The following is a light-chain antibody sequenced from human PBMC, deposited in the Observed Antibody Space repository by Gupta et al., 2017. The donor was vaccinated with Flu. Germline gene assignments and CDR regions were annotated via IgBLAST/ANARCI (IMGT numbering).Light chain of an antibody. J-gene: IGKJ2*01. CDR3: QKRSNWPPYT. CDR1: QSVGNY. V-gene: IGKV3-11*01. Sequence: EIVLTQSPATLYLSPGERATLSCRASQSVGNYLAWYQQKPGQTPRLLIYDASNRATGIPARFSGSGSGTDFTLTISSLEPEDFAVYYCQKRSNWPPYTFGQGTRLEI. CDR2: DAS.